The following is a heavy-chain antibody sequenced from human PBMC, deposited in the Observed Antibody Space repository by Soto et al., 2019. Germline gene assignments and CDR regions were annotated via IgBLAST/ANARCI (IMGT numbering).Heavy chain of an antibody. CDR2: ISSNGGST. J-gene: IGHJ6*02. CDR1: GFTFSSYA. V-gene: IGHV3-64D*06. D-gene: IGHD6-13*01. Sequence: GGSLRLSCSASGFTFSSYAMHWVRQAPGKGLEYVSAISSNGGSTYYADSVKGRFTISRDNSKNTLYLQMSSLRADDPAVYYCVKGSRYSSSWYPRYGMDVWGQGTTVTVSS. CDR3: VKGSRYSSSWYPRYGMDV.